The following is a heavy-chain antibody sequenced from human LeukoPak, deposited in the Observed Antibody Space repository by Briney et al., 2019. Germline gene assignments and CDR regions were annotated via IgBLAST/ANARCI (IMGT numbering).Heavy chain of an antibody. CDR1: GGTFSSYA. CDR2: IIPIFGAA. Sequence: GASVKVSCKASGGTFSSYAISWVRQAPGQGLEWMGGIIPIFGAANYAQKFQGRVTITADKSTSTAYMELSSLRSEDTAVYYCARDGYYDSSGYFDYWGQGTLVTVSS. J-gene: IGHJ4*02. CDR3: ARDGYYDSSGYFDY. V-gene: IGHV1-69*06. D-gene: IGHD3-22*01.